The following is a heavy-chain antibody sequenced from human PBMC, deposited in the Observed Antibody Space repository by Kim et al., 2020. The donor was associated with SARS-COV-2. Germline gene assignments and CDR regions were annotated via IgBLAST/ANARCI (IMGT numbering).Heavy chain of an antibody. CDR2: VHSGGTT. Sequence: GGSLRLSCAASGFTFSSYAMSWVRQAPGKGLEWVSGVHSGGTTFYADSVKGRFTISRDHSQNTLYLQMNSLRAEDTALYYCAKGTTVFNTVFDSWGQGTLVTVSS. D-gene: IGHD4-17*01. J-gene: IGHJ4*02. CDR1: GFTFSSYA. CDR3: AKGTTVFNTVFDS. V-gene: IGHV3-23*05.